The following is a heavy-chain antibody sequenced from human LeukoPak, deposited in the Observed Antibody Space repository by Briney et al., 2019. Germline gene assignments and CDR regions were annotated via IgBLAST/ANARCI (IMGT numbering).Heavy chain of an antibody. CDR3: AKISARPPPPYYFDY. CDR1: GFTFSSYS. D-gene: IGHD6-6*01. J-gene: IGHJ4*02. V-gene: IGHV3-23*01. Sequence: GGSLRLSCAASGFTFSSYSMNWVRQAPGKRLEWVSEISGSGGYTNYADSVKGRFTISRDNSENTLYLQMNSLRAEDTAVYYCAKISARPPPPYYFDYWGQGTLLTVSS. CDR2: ISGSGGYT.